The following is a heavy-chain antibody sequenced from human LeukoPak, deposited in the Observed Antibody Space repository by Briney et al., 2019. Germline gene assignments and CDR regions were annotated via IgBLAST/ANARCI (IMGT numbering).Heavy chain of an antibody. J-gene: IGHJ4*02. V-gene: IGHV3-7*01. D-gene: IGHD3-16*01. CDR1: GFTISSYW. CDR2: IKQDGSKE. CDR3: AALWDGGY. Sequence: PGGSLRLSFAASGFTISSYWMSWVRQAPGKGLEWVADIKQDGSKEYYLDSVKGRFTISRDNSKNTLFLRMNSPRAEDTAVYYCAALWDGGYWGQGTLVAVSS.